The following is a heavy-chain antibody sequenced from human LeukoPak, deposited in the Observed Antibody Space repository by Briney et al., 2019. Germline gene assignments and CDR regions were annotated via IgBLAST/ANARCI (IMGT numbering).Heavy chain of an antibody. CDR3: ARLNWNYDYYYYGMDA. V-gene: IGHV5-51*01. J-gene: IGHJ6*02. CDR2: IYPGDSDT. CDR1: GYSFTSYW. Sequence: GESLKISCKGSGYSFTSYWIGWVRQMPGKGLEWMGIIYPGDSDTRYSPSFQGQVTISADKSISTAYLQWSSLKASDTAMYYCARLNWNYDYYYYGMDAWGQGTTVTVSS. D-gene: IGHD1-7*01.